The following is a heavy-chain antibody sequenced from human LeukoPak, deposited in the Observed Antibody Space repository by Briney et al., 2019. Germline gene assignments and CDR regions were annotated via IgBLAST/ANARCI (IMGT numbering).Heavy chain of an antibody. Sequence: PGGSLRLSCAASGFTFSSYAMHWVRQAPGKGLEYVSAISSNGGSTYYANSVKGRFTISRDNSKNTLYLQMGSLRAEDMAVYYCARLGVGSPFDYWGQGTLLTVSS. CDR2: ISSNGGST. D-gene: IGHD1-26*01. J-gene: IGHJ4*02. V-gene: IGHV3-64*01. CDR3: ARLGVGSPFDY. CDR1: GFTFSSYA.